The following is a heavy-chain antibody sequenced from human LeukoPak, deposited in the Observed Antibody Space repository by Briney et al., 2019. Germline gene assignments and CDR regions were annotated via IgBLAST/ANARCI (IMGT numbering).Heavy chain of an antibody. CDR3: ARDLRGGYSGYDFDY. CDR2: INPNSGGT. J-gene: IGHJ4*02. V-gene: IGHV1-2*02. D-gene: IGHD5-12*01. CDR1: GYTFTGYY. Sequence: ASVKVSCKASGYTFTGYYMHWVRQAPGQGLEWIGWINPNSGGTNYAQKFQGRVTMTRDTSISTAYMELSRLRSDDTAVYYCARDLRGGYSGYDFDYWGQGTLVTVSS.